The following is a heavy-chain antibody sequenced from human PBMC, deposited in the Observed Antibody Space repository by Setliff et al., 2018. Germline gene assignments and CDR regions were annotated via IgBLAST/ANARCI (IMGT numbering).Heavy chain of an antibody. D-gene: IGHD4-17*01. Sequence: ASVKVSCKASGGTFSTYAFSWVRQAPGQGLEWMGAIIPNTKTTNYAQKFQGRVTITADESTTTAYMEVSSLTSEDTAFYYCAREGRGVTTAHWGQGTLVTVSS. V-gene: IGHV1-69*13. CDR3: AREGRGVTTAH. CDR1: GGTFSTYA. CDR2: IIPNTKTT. J-gene: IGHJ4*02.